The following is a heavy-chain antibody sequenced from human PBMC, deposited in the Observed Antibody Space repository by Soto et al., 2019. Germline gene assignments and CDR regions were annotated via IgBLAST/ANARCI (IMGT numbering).Heavy chain of an antibody. V-gene: IGHV1-18*01. CDR1: GYTFTDYV. D-gene: IGHD2-2*01. J-gene: IGHJ5*02. CDR2: ISTYNGNT. CDR3: ARSSARTNWLDP. Sequence: QIQLVQSGAEVKKPGASVKVSCKASGYTFTDYVIIWVRQAPGQGLEWMGWISTYNGNTNYAQKGQGRVTMTTATSTSTAYLDLRSLRADDTAVYYCARSSARTNWLDPWGQGTLVTVSS.